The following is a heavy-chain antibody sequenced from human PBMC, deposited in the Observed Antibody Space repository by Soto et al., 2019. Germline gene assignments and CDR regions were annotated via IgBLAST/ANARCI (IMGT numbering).Heavy chain of an antibody. CDR3: ARSAGWYAVHS. CDR1: GDSVSSPYY. CDR2: VFHTGTT. V-gene: IGHV4-4*02. D-gene: IGHD6-19*01. J-gene: IGHJ4*02. Sequence: QVQLQESGPGLVKPSGTLSLTCAVSGDSVSSPYYWCWVRQPPGKGLEWIGEVFHTGTTSYNPSLRSRVTISMDKSNNQFSLDLRSVTAADTADYYCARSAGWYAVHSWGPGTLVIVSS.